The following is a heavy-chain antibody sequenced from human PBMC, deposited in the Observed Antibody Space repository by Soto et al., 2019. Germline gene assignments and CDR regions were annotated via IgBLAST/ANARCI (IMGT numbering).Heavy chain of an antibody. Sequence: GGSLRLSCAASGFTFSSYAMSWVRQAPGKGLEWVSAISSSGGSTYYADSVKGRFTISRDNSKNTLFLQMNSLRAEDTAVYYCAKDQMVYYYYGMDVWGQGTTVTVSS. V-gene: IGHV3-23*01. CDR3: AKDQMVYYYYGMDV. J-gene: IGHJ6*02. D-gene: IGHD2-8*01. CDR2: ISSSGGST. CDR1: GFTFSSYA.